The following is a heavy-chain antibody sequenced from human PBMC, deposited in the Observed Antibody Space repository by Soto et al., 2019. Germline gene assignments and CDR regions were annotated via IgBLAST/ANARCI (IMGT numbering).Heavy chain of an antibody. CDR2: ISYDGSNK. V-gene: IGHV3-30*18. CDR3: AKDRREWELLPGY. Sequence: QVQLVESGGGVVQPGRSLRLSCAASGFTFSSYGMHWVRQAPGKGLEWVAVISYDGSNKYYADSVKGRFTISRDNSKNTLYLQINSLRAEDTAVYYCAKDRREWELLPGYRGQGTLVTVSS. D-gene: IGHD1-26*01. CDR1: GFTFSSYG. J-gene: IGHJ4*02.